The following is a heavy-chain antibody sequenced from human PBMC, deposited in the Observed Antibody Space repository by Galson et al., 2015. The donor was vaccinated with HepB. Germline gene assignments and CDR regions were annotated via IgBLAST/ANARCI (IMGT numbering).Heavy chain of an antibody. J-gene: IGHJ5*02. Sequence: SVKVSWKASGYSFTTYGMNWVRQAPGQGLEWMGWINTNTGNPTCAQGFTGRFVFSLDTSVSTAYLQISSLKAEDTAVYYCARSPYYDSGSYYNVWIDPWGQGTLVTVSS. V-gene: IGHV7-4-1*02. CDR2: INTNTGNP. CDR3: ARSPYYDSGSYYNVWIDP. CDR1: GYSFTTYG. D-gene: IGHD3-10*01.